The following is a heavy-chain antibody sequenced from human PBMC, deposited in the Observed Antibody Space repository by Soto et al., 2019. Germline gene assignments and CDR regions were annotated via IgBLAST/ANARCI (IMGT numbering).Heavy chain of an antibody. CDR1: GFTFSGSA. J-gene: IGHJ4*02. D-gene: IGHD2-8*01. CDR3: TRHVGYCTNGVCYDFDY. V-gene: IGHV3-73*02. CDR2: IRSKANSYAT. Sequence: EVQLVESGGGLVQPGGSLKLSCAASGFTFSGSAMHWVRQASGKGLEWVGRIRSKANSYATAYAASVKGRFTISRDDSKNTANLKMNSLKTEDTAVYYCTRHVGYCTNGVCYDFDYWAREPWSPSPQ.